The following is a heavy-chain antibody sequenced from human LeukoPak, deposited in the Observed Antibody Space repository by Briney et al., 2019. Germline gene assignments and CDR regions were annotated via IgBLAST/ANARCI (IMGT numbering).Heavy chain of an antibody. V-gene: IGHV3-9*01. CDR1: GFTFDDYA. D-gene: IGHD6-19*01. CDR3: ARGRYSSGPGTGGYFGL. Sequence: GGSLRLSCAASGFTFDDYAMHWVRQAPGKGLEWVSGISWNSGSIGYADSVKGRFTISRDNAKNSLYLQMNSLRAEDTAVYYCARGRYSSGPGTGGYFGLWGRGTLVTVSS. J-gene: IGHJ2*01. CDR2: ISWNSGSI.